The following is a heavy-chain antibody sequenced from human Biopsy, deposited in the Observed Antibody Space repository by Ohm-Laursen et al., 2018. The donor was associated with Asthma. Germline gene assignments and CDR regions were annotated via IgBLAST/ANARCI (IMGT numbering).Heavy chain of an antibody. Sequence: ASVKASRKISGYRLTDLSMHWVRQAPGQGLEWMGGHDHEEGGTVNARRFQGRVTMTEDTSTDTAYMELSSLSSDDTAVYYCASDFPKDYVRYNFQFWGQGTLVTVSS. CDR1: GYRLTDLS. V-gene: IGHV1-24*01. J-gene: IGHJ4*02. D-gene: IGHD4-17*01. CDR3: ASDFPKDYVRYNFQF. CDR2: HDHEEGGT.